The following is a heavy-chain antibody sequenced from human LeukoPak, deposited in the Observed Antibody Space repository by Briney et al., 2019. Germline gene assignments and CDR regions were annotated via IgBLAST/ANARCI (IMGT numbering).Heavy chain of an antibody. Sequence: GGSLRLSCAASGCTFSTYWMHWVRQAPGKGLVWVSRINTDGSYTTYADSVKGRFTISRDNAKNTLYLKMSSLRAEDTAVYYCARVSRSVSTFGVVIIDAFDVWGQGTMVTVSS. D-gene: IGHD3-3*01. V-gene: IGHV3-74*01. CDR3: ARVSRSVSTFGVVIIDAFDV. CDR2: INTDGSYT. CDR1: GCTFSTYW. J-gene: IGHJ3*01.